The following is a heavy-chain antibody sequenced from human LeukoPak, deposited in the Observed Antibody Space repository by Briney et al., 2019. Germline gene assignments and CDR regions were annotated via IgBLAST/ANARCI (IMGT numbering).Heavy chain of an antibody. V-gene: IGHV3-66*01. CDR3: AKDSAIVGATSFDY. CDR1: GFTVSSNY. D-gene: IGHD1-26*01. J-gene: IGHJ4*02. Sequence: PGGSLRLSCAASGFTVSSNYMSWVRQAPGKGLEWVSVIYSGGSTYYADSVKGRFTISRDNSKNMLYVQMNSLRAEDTAVYYCAKDSAIVGATSFDYWGQGTLVTVSS. CDR2: IYSGGST.